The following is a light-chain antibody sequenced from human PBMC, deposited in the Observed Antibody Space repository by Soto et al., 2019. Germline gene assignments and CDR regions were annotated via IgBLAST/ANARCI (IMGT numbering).Light chain of an antibody. V-gene: IGLV2-14*01. J-gene: IGLJ1*01. CDR2: EVS. CDR3: TSYRSSSTSCV. CDR1: SSDVGGYNY. Sequence: QSALTQPASVSGSPGQSITISCTGTSSDVGGYNYVSWYQQHPGKAPKLMVYEVSNRPSGVSNRFSGSKSGNTASLTISGLQAEDEADYYCTSYRSSSTSCVFGTGSKLTVL.